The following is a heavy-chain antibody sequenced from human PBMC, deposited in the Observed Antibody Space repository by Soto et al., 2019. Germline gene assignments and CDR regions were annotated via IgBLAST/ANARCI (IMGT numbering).Heavy chain of an antibody. CDR2: IIPILFVA. Sequence: QVQLVQSGADVKKPGSSVKVSCKASGVTLTSYTFTWVRQAPGQGLEWMGRIIPILFVADYAPKFQGRVTITADRSTSTVYLELRSLTSEDTAVYYCASADRYGDRSLFDQWGQGSLVTVSS. CDR1: GVTLTSYT. D-gene: IGHD3-10*01. CDR3: ASADRYGDRSLFDQ. J-gene: IGHJ4*02. V-gene: IGHV1-69*02.